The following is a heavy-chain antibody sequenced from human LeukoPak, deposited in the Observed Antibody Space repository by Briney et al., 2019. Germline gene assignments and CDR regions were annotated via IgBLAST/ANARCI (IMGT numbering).Heavy chain of an antibody. CDR3: ARGPLTMTRGFDP. CDR1: GGSISSDNW. CDR2: IYHSGST. V-gene: IGHV4-4*02. D-gene: IGHD4-17*01. J-gene: IGHJ5*02. Sequence: PSETLSLTCAVSGGSISSDNWWSWVRQPPGKGLEWIGEIYHSGSTNYNPSLKSRVTISVDKSKNQFSLKLSSVTAADTAVYYCARGPLTMTRGFDPWGQGTLVTVSS.